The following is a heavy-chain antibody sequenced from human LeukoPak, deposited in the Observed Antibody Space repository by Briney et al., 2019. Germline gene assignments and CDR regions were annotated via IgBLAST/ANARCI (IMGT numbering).Heavy chain of an antibody. CDR2: ISSSGSSR. CDR1: GLTFSDYY. J-gene: IGHJ6*02. V-gene: IGHV3-11*01. D-gene: IGHD5-18*01. Sequence: GGSLRLSCAASGLTFSDYYMSWIRQAPGKGLEWVSYISSSGSSRYYADSVKGRFTISRDNAKNSLYLQMNSLRAEDTAVYYCARDRYSYGSLPYGMDVWGQGTTVTVSS. CDR3: ARDRYSYGSLPYGMDV.